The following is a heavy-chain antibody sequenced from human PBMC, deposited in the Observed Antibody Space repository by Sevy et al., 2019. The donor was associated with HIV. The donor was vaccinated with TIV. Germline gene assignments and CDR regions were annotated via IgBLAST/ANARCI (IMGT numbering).Heavy chain of an antibody. CDR1: GFTFSSYW. J-gene: IGHJ3*02. V-gene: IGHV3-7*01. CDR2: IKQDGSEK. D-gene: IGHD5-18*01. Sequence: GGSLRLSCAASGFTFSSYWMSWVRQAPGKGLEWVANIKQDGSEKYYVDSVKGRFTISRDNAKNSLYLQMNSLRAEDKDVYYCARDRAMARDAFDIWGQGTMVTVSS. CDR3: ARDRAMARDAFDI.